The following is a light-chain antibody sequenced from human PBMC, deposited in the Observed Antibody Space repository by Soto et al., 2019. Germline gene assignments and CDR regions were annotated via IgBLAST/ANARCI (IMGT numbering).Light chain of an antibody. CDR3: EQYNSYSPGVRT. J-gene: IGKJ4*01. Sequence: DIQLTQSPSTLSASVGERVTITCRASQTVNTWLAWYQHKPGKAPKLLIYDASVLETGVPSRFSGFSSGTEFTLSIRSLQPDDFATYFCEQYNSYSPGVRTFGGGTKVEI. CDR2: DAS. CDR1: QTVNTW. V-gene: IGKV1-5*01.